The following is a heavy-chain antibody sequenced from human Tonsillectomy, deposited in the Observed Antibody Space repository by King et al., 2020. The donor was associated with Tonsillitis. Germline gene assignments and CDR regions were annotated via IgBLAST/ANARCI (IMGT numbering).Heavy chain of an antibody. CDR1: SGSISSGGFY. D-gene: IGHD2-2*01. CDR2: IYYNGSA. V-gene: IGHV4-31*03. Sequence: HVQLQESGPGLVKPSQTLSLTCTLSSGSISSGGFYWSWIRQHPGKGLEWVGYIYYNGSAYYNPSLKSRLTISVDTSKNQFSLKLRSVTAAATAVYYCARLCTTSCCRAVGWFDPWGQGTLVTVSS. J-gene: IGHJ5*02. CDR3: ARLCTTSCCRAVGWFDP.